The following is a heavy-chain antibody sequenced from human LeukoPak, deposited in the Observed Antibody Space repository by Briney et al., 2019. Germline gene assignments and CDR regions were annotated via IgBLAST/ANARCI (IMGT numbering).Heavy chain of an antibody. J-gene: IGHJ4*02. Sequence: SETLSLTCTVSGGSINSYYWSWIRQPPGKGLEWIGYIYYSGSTNYNPSLKSRVTISLDTSNNQFSLKLSSVTAADTAVHYFARDTSSYRRLSLAYGGQGTLVTVSS. D-gene: IGHD3-22*01. V-gene: IGHV4-59*01. CDR3: ARDTSSYRRLSLAY. CDR2: IYYSGST. CDR1: GGSINSYY.